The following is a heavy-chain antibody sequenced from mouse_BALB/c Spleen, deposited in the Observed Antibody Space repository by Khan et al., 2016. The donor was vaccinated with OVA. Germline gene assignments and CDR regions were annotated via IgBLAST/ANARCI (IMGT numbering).Heavy chain of an antibody. CDR3: ARYDAMYY. V-gene: IGHV9-1*02. CDR1: GYTFTNYG. CDR2: INTYTGEP. J-gene: IGHJ4*01. Sequence: QIQLVQSGPELKKPGETVKISCKASGYTFTNYGMNWVKQAPGKVLKWMGWINTYTGEPTYADDFKGRFAFSLETSASTAYLQINNLKNEDMATYFCARYDAMYYWGQETSVTVSS.